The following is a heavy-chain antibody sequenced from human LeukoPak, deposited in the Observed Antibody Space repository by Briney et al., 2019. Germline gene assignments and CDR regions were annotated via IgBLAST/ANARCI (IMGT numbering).Heavy chain of an antibody. J-gene: IGHJ4*02. D-gene: IGHD3-10*01. CDR1: GFTFNTYW. Sequence: PGGSLRLSCAASGFTFNTYWMHWVRQAPGKGLVWVSRINSDGSSTIYADSVKGRFTISRDNAKNTLYLQMTSLRAEDTAVYHCAREAVWFGEPTVDYWGQGTLVTVSS. V-gene: IGHV3-74*01. CDR2: INSDGSST. CDR3: AREAVWFGEPTVDY.